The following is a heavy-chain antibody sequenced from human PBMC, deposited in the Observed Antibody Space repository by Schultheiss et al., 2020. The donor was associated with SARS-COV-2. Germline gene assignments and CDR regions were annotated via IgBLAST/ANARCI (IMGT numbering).Heavy chain of an antibody. J-gene: IGHJ4*02. CDR2: ISWNSGSI. V-gene: IGHV3-9*01. Sequence: GGSLRLSCAASGFTFDDYAMHWVRQAPGKGLEWVSGISWNSGSIGYVDSVKGRFTISRDNAKNSLYLQMNSLRAEDTAVYYCAKYSGSYLHPFDYWGQGTLVTVSS. D-gene: IGHD1-26*01. CDR3: AKYSGSYLHPFDY. CDR1: GFTFDDYA.